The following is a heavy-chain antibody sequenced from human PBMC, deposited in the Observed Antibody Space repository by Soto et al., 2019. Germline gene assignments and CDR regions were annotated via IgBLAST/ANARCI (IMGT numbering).Heavy chain of an antibody. D-gene: IGHD5-18*01. J-gene: IGHJ3*02. Sequence: SVKVSCKASGGTFSSYAISWVRQAPGQGLEWMGGIIPIFGTANYAQKFQGRVTITADESTSTAYMELSSLRSEDTAVYYCAREGTAMVADAFDIWGQGTMVTVSS. V-gene: IGHV1-69*13. CDR3: AREGTAMVADAFDI. CDR2: IIPIFGTA. CDR1: GGTFSSYA.